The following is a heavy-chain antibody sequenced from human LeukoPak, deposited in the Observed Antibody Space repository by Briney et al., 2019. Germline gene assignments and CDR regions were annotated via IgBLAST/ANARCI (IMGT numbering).Heavy chain of an antibody. CDR3: AREKESGSYPSDAFDI. Sequence: SVKVSCKASGGTFSSYAISWVRQAPGQGLEWMGGIIPIFGTANYAQKFQGRVTITADESTSTAYMELSSLRSEDTAVYYCAREKESGSYPSDAFDIWGQGTMVTVSS. CDR2: IIPIFGTA. V-gene: IGHV1-69*01. D-gene: IGHD1-26*01. CDR1: GGTFSSYA. J-gene: IGHJ3*02.